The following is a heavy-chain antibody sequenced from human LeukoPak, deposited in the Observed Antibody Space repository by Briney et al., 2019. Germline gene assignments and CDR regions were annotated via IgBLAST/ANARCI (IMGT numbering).Heavy chain of an antibody. CDR1: GFTFGSYS. CDR2: IKEDGSEK. D-gene: IGHD2-8*01. V-gene: IGHV3-7*01. J-gene: IGHJ6*02. CDR3: ARNSFAELMLLGSAYGMDV. Sequence: GGSLRLSCAASGFTFGSYSMNWVRQAPGKGLEWVANIKEDGSEKYYLDSVKGRFTISRDNAKDSLHLQINSLRVEDTAVYYCARNSFAELMLLGSAYGMDVWGQGTTVIVSS.